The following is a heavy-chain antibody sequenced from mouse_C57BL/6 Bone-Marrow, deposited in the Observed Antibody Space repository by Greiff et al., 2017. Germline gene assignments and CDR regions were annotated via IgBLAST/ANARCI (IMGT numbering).Heavy chain of an antibody. J-gene: IGHJ1*03. Sequence: QVTLKESGPGLVAPSQSLSITCTVSGFSLTSYAISWVRRPPGKGLEWLGVIWTGGGTNYNSALKSRLSISKDNSKSQVFLKMNSLQTDDTARYYCAGGYYGSVWYFDVWGTGTTVTVSS. CDR1: GFSLTSYA. CDR3: AGGYYGSVWYFDV. V-gene: IGHV2-9-1*01. CDR2: IWTGGGT. D-gene: IGHD1-1*01.